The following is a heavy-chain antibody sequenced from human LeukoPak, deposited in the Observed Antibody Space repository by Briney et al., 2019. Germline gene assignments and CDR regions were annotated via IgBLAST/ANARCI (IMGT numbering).Heavy chain of an antibody. J-gene: IGHJ3*02. CDR1: GFTFCSYA. CDR2: IYSGGST. Sequence: EAGGSLRLSCAASGFTFCSYAMIWVRQAPGKGLEWVSGIYSGGSTYYADSVKGRFTISRDNSQNTLYLQMNSLRVEDTAVYYCARDTYERNAFDIWGQGTMVTVSS. D-gene: IGHD1-1*01. V-gene: IGHV3-53*01. CDR3: ARDTYERNAFDI.